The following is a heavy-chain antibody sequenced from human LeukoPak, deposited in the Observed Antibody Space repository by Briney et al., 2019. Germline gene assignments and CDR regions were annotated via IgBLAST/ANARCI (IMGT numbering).Heavy chain of an antibody. Sequence: GRSLRLSCAASGFTFSSYGMHWVRQAPGKGLEWVAVIWYDGSNKYYADSVKGRFTISRDNSKNTLYLQMNSLRADDTAVYFCARRPIYEAYFDFWGQGTLVTVSS. CDR3: ARRPIYEAYFDF. CDR1: GFTFSSYG. CDR2: IWYDGSNK. J-gene: IGHJ4*02. D-gene: IGHD3-16*01. V-gene: IGHV3-33*01.